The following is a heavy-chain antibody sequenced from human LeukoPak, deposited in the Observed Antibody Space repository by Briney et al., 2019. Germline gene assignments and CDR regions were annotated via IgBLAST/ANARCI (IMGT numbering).Heavy chain of an antibody. Sequence: AGGSLRLSCAASGFTFSSYAMHWVRQAPGKGLEWVAVISYDGSNKYYADSVKGRFTISRDNSKNTLYLQMNSLRAEDTAVYYCARSPNYYDSSGYYNAEYFQHWGQGTLVTVSS. J-gene: IGHJ1*01. V-gene: IGHV3-30*04. CDR2: ISYDGSNK. CDR3: ARSPNYYDSSGYYNAEYFQH. CDR1: GFTFSSYA. D-gene: IGHD3-22*01.